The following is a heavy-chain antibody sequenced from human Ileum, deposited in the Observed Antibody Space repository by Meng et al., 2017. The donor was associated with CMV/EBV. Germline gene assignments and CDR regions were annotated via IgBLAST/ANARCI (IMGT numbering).Heavy chain of an antibody. CDR2: IYPGDSDT. CDR3: ARFSGLTTRQFYRGVDV. V-gene: IGHV5-51*01. CDR1: GDTFTYYW. Sequence: GESLKISCKGSGDTFTYYWIGWVRQMPGKGLEWMGVIYPGDSDTRYSPSFQGQVTISADKSITTAYLQWNSLKASDTAMYYCARFSGLTTRQFYRGVDVWGQGTTVTVSS. J-gene: IGHJ6*02. D-gene: IGHD1-1*01.